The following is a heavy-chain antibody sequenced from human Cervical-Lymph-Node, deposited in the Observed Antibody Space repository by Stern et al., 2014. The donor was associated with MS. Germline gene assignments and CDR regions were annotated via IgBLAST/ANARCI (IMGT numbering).Heavy chain of an antibody. CDR1: GFTFSSYA. Sequence: VQLEESGGGVVQPGRPLRLSCAASGFTFSSYAMHWVPQAPAKGLEWVAVISYDGSNKYYADSVKGRFTISRDNSKNTLYLQMNSLRAEDTAVYYCARGNAASFDYWGQGTLVTVSS. D-gene: IGHD4-11*01. CDR3: ARGNAASFDY. J-gene: IGHJ4*02. CDR2: ISYDGSNK. V-gene: IGHV3-30*01.